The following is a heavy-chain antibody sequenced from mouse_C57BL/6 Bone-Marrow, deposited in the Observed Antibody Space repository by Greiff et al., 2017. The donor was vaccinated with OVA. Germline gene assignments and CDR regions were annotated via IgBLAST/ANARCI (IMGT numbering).Heavy chain of an antibody. J-gene: IGHJ2*01. CDR3: ARVGGLLRPFDY. CDR2: ISYDGSN. Sequence: VQLKQSGPGLVKPSQSLSLTCSVTGYSITSGYYWNWIRQFPGNKLEWMGYISYDGSNNYNPSLKNRSSITRDTSKNQFFLKLNSVTTEDTATYYCARVGGLLRPFDYWGQGTTLTVSS. V-gene: IGHV3-6*01. D-gene: IGHD1-2*01. CDR1: GYSITSGYY.